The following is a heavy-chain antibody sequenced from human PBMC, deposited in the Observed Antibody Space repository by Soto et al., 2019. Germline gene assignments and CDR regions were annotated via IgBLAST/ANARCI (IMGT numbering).Heavy chain of an antibody. D-gene: IGHD3-22*01. Sequence: GGSLRLSCAVSGFALSDHYIDWVRQSPGKGLEWVGRSRDKAQGYSTAYAASVKGRFTTSIDESKNSGYLQMNSLKTEDTAAYSCGRATYFSDSSGSNRCLDYWDQGDLITVSS. CDR3: GRATYFSDSSGSNRCLDY. J-gene: IGHJ4*01. CDR2: SRDKAQGYST. V-gene: IGHV3-72*01. CDR1: GFALSDHY.